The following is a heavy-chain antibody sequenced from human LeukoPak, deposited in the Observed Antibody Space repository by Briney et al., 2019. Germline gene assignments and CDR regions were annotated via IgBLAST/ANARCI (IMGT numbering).Heavy chain of an antibody. CDR3: ARESAYYYDSSGYLGASFGIFDY. J-gene: IGHJ4*02. V-gene: IGHV4-34*01. Sequence: PSETLSLTCTVSGGSISGYYWSWIRQPPGKGLEWIGEINHSGSTNYNPSLKSRVTISVDTSKNQFSLKLSSVTAADTAVYYCARESAYYYDSSGYLGASFGIFDYWGQGTLVTVSS. CDR1: GGSISGYY. CDR2: INHSGST. D-gene: IGHD3-22*01.